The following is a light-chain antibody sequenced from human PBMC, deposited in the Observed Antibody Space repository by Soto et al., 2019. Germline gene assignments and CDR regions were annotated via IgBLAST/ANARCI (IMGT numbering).Light chain of an antibody. J-gene: IGKJ2*01. Sequence: DIQMTQSPSTLSASVGDRVTITCRASQSISSWLAWYQQKPGKAPNLLIYKASTLESGVPSRFSGSGSGTEFTLTISCLQPDDFATYYCQQYNSYSYTFGQGTKLEIK. CDR2: KAS. V-gene: IGKV1-5*03. CDR3: QQYNSYSYT. CDR1: QSISSW.